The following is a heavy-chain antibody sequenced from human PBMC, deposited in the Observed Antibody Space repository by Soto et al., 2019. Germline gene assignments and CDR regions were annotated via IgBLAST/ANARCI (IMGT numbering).Heavy chain of an antibody. CDR1: GFTFSNAW. J-gene: IGHJ4*02. Sequence: EVQLVESGGGLVKPGGSLRLSCAASGFTFSNAWMSWVRQAPGKGLEWVGRIKSKTNGGTTEFAAPVKGRFTISRDDSKNTLYLQIGSLYLEDTAVYFCATGGILTPGQRGLCDYWGQGTLVTVSS. D-gene: IGHD3-9*01. CDR2: IKSKTNGGTT. CDR3: ATGGILTPGQRGLCDY. V-gene: IGHV3-15*05.